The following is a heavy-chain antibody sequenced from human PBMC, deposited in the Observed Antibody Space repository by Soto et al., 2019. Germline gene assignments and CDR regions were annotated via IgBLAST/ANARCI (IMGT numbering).Heavy chain of an antibody. D-gene: IGHD6-6*01. CDR3: ARDGIIAARPGWFDP. Sequence: GGSLRLSCAASGFTFSSYWMSWVRQAPGKGLEWVANIKQDGSEKYYVDSVKGRFTISRDNAKNSLYLQMNSLRAEDTAVYYCARDGIIAARPGWFDPWGQGTLVPVSS. CDR1: GFTFSSYW. CDR2: IKQDGSEK. J-gene: IGHJ5*02. V-gene: IGHV3-7*01.